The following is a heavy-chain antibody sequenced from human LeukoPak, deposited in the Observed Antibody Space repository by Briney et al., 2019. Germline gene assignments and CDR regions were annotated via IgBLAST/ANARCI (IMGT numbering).Heavy chain of an antibody. CDR2: INPNSGGT. J-gene: IGHJ4*02. Sequence: GASVKVSCKASGYSFTGYYMHWVRQAPGQGLEWMGWINPNSGGTGYAQKFQGRVTMTRGTSISTAYMELSRLRTDDTAVYYCARDYLLYDTSGYYYLLRYWGQGTLVTVSS. D-gene: IGHD3-22*01. V-gene: IGHV1-2*02. CDR3: ARDYLLYDTSGYYYLLRY. CDR1: GYSFTGYY.